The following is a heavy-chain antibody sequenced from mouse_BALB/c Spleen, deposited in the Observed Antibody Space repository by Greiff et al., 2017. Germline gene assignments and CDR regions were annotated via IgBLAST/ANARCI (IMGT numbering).Heavy chain of an antibody. J-gene: IGHJ3*01. D-gene: IGHD2-10*02. CDR1: GFTFSSYA. Sequence: EVMLVESGGGLVKPGGSLKLSCAASGFTFSSYAMSWVRQTPEKRLEWVASISSGGSTYYPDSVKGRFTISRDNARNILYLQMSSLRSEDTAMYYCARGRGYGNYVSYWGQGTLVTVSA. CDR2: ISSGGST. CDR3: ARGRGYGNYVSY. V-gene: IGHV5-6-5*01.